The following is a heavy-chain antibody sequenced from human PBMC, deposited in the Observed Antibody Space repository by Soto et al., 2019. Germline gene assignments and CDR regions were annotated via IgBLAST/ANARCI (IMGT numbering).Heavy chain of an antibody. Sequence: QVQLVESGGGVVQPGRSLRLSCAASGFTFSSYAMHWVRQAPGKGLEWVAVISYDGSNKYYADSVKGRFTISRDNSKTTLSLQMNSLRAEDTAVYYCARVGPDGDYEGYYFDYGGQGTLVTVSS. D-gene: IGHD4-17*01. CDR3: ARVGPDGDYEGYYFDY. J-gene: IGHJ4*02. CDR2: ISYDGSNK. V-gene: IGHV3-30-3*01. CDR1: GFTFSSYA.